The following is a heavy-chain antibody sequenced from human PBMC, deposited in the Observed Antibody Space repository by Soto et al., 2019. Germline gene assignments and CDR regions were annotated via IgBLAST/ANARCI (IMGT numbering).Heavy chain of an antibody. CDR2: IIPIFGTA. V-gene: IGHV1-69*12. D-gene: IGHD2-21*02. J-gene: IGHJ6*02. CDR1: GGTFSSYA. CDR3: ARDPNLVTATGYYYYYGMDV. Sequence: QVQLVQSGAEVKKPGSSVKVSCKASGGTFSSYAISWVRQAPGQGLEWMGGIIPIFGTANYAQKFQGRVTITADESTSTAYMELSSLRSEDTAVYYCARDPNLVTATGYYYYYGMDVWGQGTTVTVSS.